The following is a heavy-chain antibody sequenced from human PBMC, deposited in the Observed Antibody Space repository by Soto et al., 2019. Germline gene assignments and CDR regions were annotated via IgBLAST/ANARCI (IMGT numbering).Heavy chain of an antibody. Sequence: PGGSLRLSCAASGFTFSSYSMNWVRQAPGKGLEWVSSISSSSSYIYYADSVKGRFTISRDNAKNSLYLQMNSLRAEDTAVYYCARDETHYYYYGMDVWGQGTTVTVSS. CDR3: ARDETHYYYYGMDV. CDR2: ISSSSSYI. CDR1: GFTFSSYS. V-gene: IGHV3-21*01. J-gene: IGHJ6*02.